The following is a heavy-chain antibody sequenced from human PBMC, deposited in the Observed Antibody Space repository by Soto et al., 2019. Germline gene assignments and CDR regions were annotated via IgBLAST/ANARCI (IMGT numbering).Heavy chain of an antibody. CDR1: GGSISSGGYS. CDR3: ARGRYCSSTSCYTRFDP. D-gene: IGHD2-2*02. V-gene: IGHV4-30-2*01. J-gene: IGHJ5*02. CDR2: IYHSGST. Sequence: PSETLSLTCAVSGGSISSGGYSWSWIRQPPGKGLEWIGYIYHSGSTYYNPSLKSRVTISVDRSKNQFSLKLSSVTAADTAVHYCARGRYCSSTSCYTRFDPWGQGTLVTVSS.